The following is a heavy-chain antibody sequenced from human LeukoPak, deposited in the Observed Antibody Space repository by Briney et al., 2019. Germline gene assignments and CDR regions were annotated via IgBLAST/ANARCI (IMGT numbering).Heavy chain of an antibody. CDR2: IYYSGST. CDR3: ARGRHGSGSYRDYYYYYMDV. Sequence: SETLSLTCTVSGGSISSGDYYWSWIRQPPGKGLEWIGYIYYSGSTYYNPSLKSRVTISVDTSKNQFSLKLSSVTAADTAVYYCARGRHGSGSYRDYYYYYMDVWGKGTTVTVSS. CDR1: GGSISSGDYY. D-gene: IGHD3-10*01. V-gene: IGHV4-30-4*01. J-gene: IGHJ6*03.